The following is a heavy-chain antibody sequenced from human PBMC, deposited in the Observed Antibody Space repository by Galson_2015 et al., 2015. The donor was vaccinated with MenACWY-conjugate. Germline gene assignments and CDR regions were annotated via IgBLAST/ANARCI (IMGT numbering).Heavy chain of an antibody. CDR1: GFAFSNYC. D-gene: IGHD6-19*01. V-gene: IGHV3-74*03. CDR3: VRGSSGWRGMDI. CDR2: ICAGGISI. Sequence: SLRLSCAASGFAFSNYCMHWVRQAPGKGLECVSRICAGGISIMYGDSVRGRFTISRDDAENTLYLQMDGLRADDTAVYSCVRGSSGWRGMDIWGQGTTVTVSS. J-gene: IGHJ6*02.